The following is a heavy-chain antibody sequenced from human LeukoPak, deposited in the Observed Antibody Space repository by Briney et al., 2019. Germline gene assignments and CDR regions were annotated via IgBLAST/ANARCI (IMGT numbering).Heavy chain of an antibody. CDR1: GGSFSGYY. D-gene: IGHD5-24*01. J-gene: IGHJ4*02. CDR3: ARVGASRMATIGFDY. Sequence: SETLSLTCAVYGGSFSGYYWSWIRQPPGKGLEWIGEINHSGSTNYNPSLKSRVTISVDTSKNQFSLKLSSVTAADTAVYYCARVGASRMATIGFDYWGQGTLVTVSS. V-gene: IGHV4-34*01. CDR2: INHSGST.